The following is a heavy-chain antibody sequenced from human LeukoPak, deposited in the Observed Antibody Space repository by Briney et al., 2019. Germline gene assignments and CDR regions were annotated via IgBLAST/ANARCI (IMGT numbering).Heavy chain of an antibody. Sequence: SETLSLTCSVSGGSISNTFAYWGWVRQTPGNELQWIGSIYYTGTAYHNPSLRSRITLLVDPSKNQFSLKLKSVTAADTATYYCARVTRGVQGIDNWFDPWGQGTLVTVSS. CDR1: GGSISNTFAY. V-gene: IGHV4-39*07. D-gene: IGHD3-10*01. J-gene: IGHJ5*02. CDR2: IYYTGTA. CDR3: ARVTRGVQGIDNWFDP.